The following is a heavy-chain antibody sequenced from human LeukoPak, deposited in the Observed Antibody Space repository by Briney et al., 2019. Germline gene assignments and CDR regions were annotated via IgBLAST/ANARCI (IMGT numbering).Heavy chain of an antibody. V-gene: IGHV3-21*01. CDR3: TRSDDYGDYLVDY. CDR2: ITSSSGYI. CDR1: GFTFGTYA. D-gene: IGHD4-17*01. Sequence: GGSLRLSCAASGFTFGTYAMNWVRQAPGKGLEWVSTITSSSGYIYYADSMKGRFPTSRDNAKNSLYLQMTSLRAEDTAVYYCTRSDDYGDYLVDYWGQGTLVTVSS. J-gene: IGHJ4*02.